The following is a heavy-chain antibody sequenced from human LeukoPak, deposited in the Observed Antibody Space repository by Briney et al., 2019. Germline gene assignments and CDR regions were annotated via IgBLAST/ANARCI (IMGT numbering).Heavy chain of an antibody. V-gene: IGHV4-59*08. J-gene: IGHJ4*02. D-gene: IGHD3-16*01. CDR1: GGSLSSYY. Sequence: SETLSLTCTVSGGSLSSYYWSCLRPPTGKGLECIGEINHSGSTNYNPSLKSRVTISVDTSKHQFSLKLSSVTAADTAVYYCAKLGNYAFMIDYWGQGTLVTVSS. CDR3: AKLGNYAFMIDY. CDR2: INHSGST.